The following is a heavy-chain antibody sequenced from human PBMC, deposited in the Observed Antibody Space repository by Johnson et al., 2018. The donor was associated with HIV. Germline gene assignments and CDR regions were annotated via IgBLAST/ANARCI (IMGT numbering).Heavy chain of an antibody. CDR3: AKEEGLAAAVTGEAFDI. V-gene: IGHV3-53*01. D-gene: IGHD6-13*01. J-gene: IGHJ3*02. Sequence: VQLVESGGGLVQPGGSLRLSCAASGFTVSSNYMTWVRQAPGKGLEWVSVFYSGGSTYYADSVKGRFTISRDNSKNTLFLPIHSLRAEETAVYYCAKEEGLAAAVTGEAFDIWGQGTMVTVSS. CDR1: GFTVSSNY. CDR2: FYSGGST.